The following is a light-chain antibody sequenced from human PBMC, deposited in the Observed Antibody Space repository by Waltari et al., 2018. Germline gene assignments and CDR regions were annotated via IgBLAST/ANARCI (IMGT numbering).Light chain of an antibody. CDR1: SSDVGKYNL. J-gene: IGLJ2*01. CDR3: FSYAGRATGV. CDR2: EGS. V-gene: IGLV2-23*01. Sequence: QSALTQPASVSGSPGQSITISCTGTSSDVGKYNLVSWYQQHPGHAPKLMIYEGSQRPSGVSDRFSGSKSGNTASLTISGLQAEDEADYYCFSYAGRATGVFGGGTKLTVL.